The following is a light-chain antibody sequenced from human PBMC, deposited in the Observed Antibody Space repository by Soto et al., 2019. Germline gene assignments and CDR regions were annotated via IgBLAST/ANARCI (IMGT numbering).Light chain of an antibody. CDR3: QSYDISIHNYV. J-gene: IGLJ1*01. CDR1: TSNIGAPYD. V-gene: IGLV1-40*01. Sequence: SVLTQPPSVSGAPGQRVSISCTGSTSNIGAPYDVHWYQHLPGTAPKLLIYGDNNRPSGVPDRFSGSKSGTSASLAITRLQAEVEADYYCQSYDISIHNYVFGTGTKVTVL. CDR2: GDN.